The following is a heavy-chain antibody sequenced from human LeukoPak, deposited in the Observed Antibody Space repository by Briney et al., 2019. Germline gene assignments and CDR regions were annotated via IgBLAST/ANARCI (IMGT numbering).Heavy chain of an antibody. V-gene: IGHV1-3*01. Sequence: ASVKVSCKASGYTFTSYAMHWVRQAPGQRLEWMGWINAGNGNTKYSQKFQGRVTITRDTSASTAYMELSSLRSEDTAVYYCAGGYYDHDAFGIWGQGTMVTVSS. CDR1: GYTFTSYA. CDR2: INAGNGNT. D-gene: IGHD3-3*01. J-gene: IGHJ3*02. CDR3: AGGYYDHDAFGI.